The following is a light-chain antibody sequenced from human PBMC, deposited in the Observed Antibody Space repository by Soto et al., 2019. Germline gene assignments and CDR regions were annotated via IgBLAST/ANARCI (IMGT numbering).Light chain of an antibody. V-gene: IGLV2-11*01. J-gene: IGLJ2*01. CDR1: SSDVGGYNY. CDR2: DVS. Sequence: QSALTQPRSVSGSPGQSVTISCTGTSSDVGGYNYVTWYQQHPGKAPKLMIYDVSKRPSGLPDRFSGSKSGNTASLTISGLQAEEEADYYCCSYAGSYVVFGGGTKLTVL. CDR3: CSYAGSYVV.